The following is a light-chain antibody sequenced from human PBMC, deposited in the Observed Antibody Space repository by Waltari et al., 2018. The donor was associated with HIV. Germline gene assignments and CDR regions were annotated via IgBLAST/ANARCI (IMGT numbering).Light chain of an antibody. CDR1: QSIASN. CDR3: QQYNSWPPGYT. V-gene: IGKV3-15*01. Sequence: EVVMTQSPATLSVSPGERATLSCRASQSIASNLAWYQQKPGQTPRLLIYGASTRTTGIPARFSGSGFGTEFSLTISSLQSEDFAGYYCQQYNSWPPGYTFGQGTKLEIK. CDR2: GAS. J-gene: IGKJ2*01.